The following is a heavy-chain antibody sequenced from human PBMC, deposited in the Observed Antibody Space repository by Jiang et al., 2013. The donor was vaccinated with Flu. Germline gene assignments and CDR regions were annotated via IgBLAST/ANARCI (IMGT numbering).Heavy chain of an antibody. CDR2: ISPGASQT. D-gene: IGHD5-12*01. V-gene: IGHV5-51*01. CDR1: GYTFTSNW. J-gene: IGHJ4*02. Sequence: ESGAEVKKPGESLKMSCKGSGYTFTSNWIGWVRQRPGKGLEWMGIISPGASQTRNSPSFQGQVTITADKSISTTYLQWSSLEVSDSGMYYCVRHAGGYSGYDYVNSPFDYWGQGTLVTVSS. CDR3: VRHAGGYSGYDYVNSPFDY.